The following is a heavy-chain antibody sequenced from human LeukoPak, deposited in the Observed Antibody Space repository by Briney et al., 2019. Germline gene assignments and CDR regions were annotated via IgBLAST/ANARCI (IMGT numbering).Heavy chain of an antibody. V-gene: IGHV3-23*01. J-gene: IGHJ4*02. Sequence: GGSLRLSCAASGFTFGDYAMSWVRQAPGKGLEWVSAISGSGGSTYYADSVKGRFTISRDNSKNTLYLQMNSLRAEDTAVYYCAINGRIQLWFNYFDYWGQGTLVTVSS. CDR3: AINGRIQLWFNYFDY. D-gene: IGHD5-18*01. CDR1: GFTFGDYA. CDR2: ISGSGGST.